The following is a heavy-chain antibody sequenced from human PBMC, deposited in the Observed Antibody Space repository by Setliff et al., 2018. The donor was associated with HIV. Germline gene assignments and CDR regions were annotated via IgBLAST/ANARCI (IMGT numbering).Heavy chain of an antibody. J-gene: IGHJ3*02. CDR2: INHSRRT. Sequence: LSLTCTVSGGSISSYYWSWIRQPAGKGLEWIGEINHSRRTKYNPSLKSRVTISVDTSKNQFSLKLSSVTAADTAVYYCARNPCSGGSCPDAFDIWGQGTMVTVSS. D-gene: IGHD2-15*01. V-gene: IGHV4-34*09. CDR1: GGSISSYY. CDR3: ARNPCSGGSCPDAFDI.